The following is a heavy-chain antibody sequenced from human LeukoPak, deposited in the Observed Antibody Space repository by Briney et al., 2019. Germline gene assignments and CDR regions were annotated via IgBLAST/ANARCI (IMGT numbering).Heavy chain of an antibody. Sequence: PSETLSLTCAVYGGSFSGYYWSWIRQPPGKGLEWIGEINHSGSTIYNPSLKSRVTISVDTSKNQFSLKLSSVTAADTAVYYCARAQLVWSTGGVSDYWGQGTLVTVSS. D-gene: IGHD3-10*01. V-gene: IGHV4-34*01. CDR3: ARAQLVWSTGGVSDY. CDR1: GGSFSGYY. CDR2: INHSGST. J-gene: IGHJ4*02.